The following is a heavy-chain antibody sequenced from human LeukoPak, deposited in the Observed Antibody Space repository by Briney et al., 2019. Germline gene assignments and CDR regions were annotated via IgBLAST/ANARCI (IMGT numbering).Heavy chain of an antibody. J-gene: IGHJ4*02. CDR2: IYTSGST. D-gene: IGHD3-22*01. Sequence: SETLALTCTVSGGSISSSSYYWSWIRQPAGKGLEWIGRIYTSGSTNYNPSLKSRVTMSVDTSKNQFSLKLSSVTAADTAVYYCAREASAWSSGSLDYWGQGTLVTVSS. V-gene: IGHV4-61*02. CDR1: GGSISSSSYY. CDR3: AREASAWSSGSLDY.